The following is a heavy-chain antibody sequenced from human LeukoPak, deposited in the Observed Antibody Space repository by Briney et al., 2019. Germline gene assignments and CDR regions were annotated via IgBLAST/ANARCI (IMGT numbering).Heavy chain of an antibody. J-gene: IGHJ3*02. Sequence: GGSLRLSCAASGFTFSSYWMHWVRQAPGKGLVWVSRINSDGSSTSYADSVKGRFTISRDNAKNTLYLQMNSLRAEDTAVYYCARGGGYCSGGSCYADAFDIWGQGTMVTVSS. D-gene: IGHD2-15*01. V-gene: IGHV3-74*01. CDR1: GFTFSSYW. CDR3: ARGGGYCSGGSCYADAFDI. CDR2: INSDGSST.